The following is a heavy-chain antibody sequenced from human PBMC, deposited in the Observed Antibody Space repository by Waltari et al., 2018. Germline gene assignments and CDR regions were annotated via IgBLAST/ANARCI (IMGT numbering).Heavy chain of an antibody. V-gene: IGHV3-21*01. CDR2: ISSSSSYI. CDR1: GFTFSSYS. D-gene: IGHD6-25*01. Sequence: EVQLVESGGGLVKPGGSLRLSCAASGFTFSSYSMNWVRQAPGKGLEWVSSISSSSSYIDYADSVKGRFTIARDNAKNSLYLQMNSLRAEDTAVYYCARIQAAANYYYYYMDVWGKGTTVTVSS. CDR3: ARIQAAANYYYYYMDV. J-gene: IGHJ6*03.